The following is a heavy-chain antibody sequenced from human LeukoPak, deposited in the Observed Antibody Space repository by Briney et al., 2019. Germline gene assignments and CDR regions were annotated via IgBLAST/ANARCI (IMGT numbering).Heavy chain of an antibody. Sequence: GRSLRLSCAASGFTFSSYAMHWVRQAPGKGLEWVAVISYDGSNKYYADSVKGRFAISRDNSKNTLYLQMNSLGAEDTAVYYCATEGGDIVVVPAASIDYWGQGTLVTVSS. CDR3: ATEGGDIVVVPAASIDY. CDR2: ISYDGSNK. V-gene: IGHV3-30*09. CDR1: GFTFSSYA. D-gene: IGHD2-2*01. J-gene: IGHJ4*02.